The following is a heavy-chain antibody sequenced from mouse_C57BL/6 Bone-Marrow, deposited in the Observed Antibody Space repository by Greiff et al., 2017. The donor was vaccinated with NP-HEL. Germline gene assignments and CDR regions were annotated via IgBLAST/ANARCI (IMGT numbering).Heavy chain of an antibody. D-gene: IGHD2-1*01. CDR1: GYTFTDYY. CDR3: ARSRNMDYGNSYYFDY. Sequence: QVQLQQSGAELVRPGASVKLSCKASGYTFTDYYIYWVKQRPGQGLEWIARIYPGSGNTYYNEKFKGKATLTAEKSSSTAYMQLSSLTSEDSAVYFCARSRNMDYGNSYYFDYWGQGTTLTVSS. J-gene: IGHJ2*01. V-gene: IGHV1-76*01. CDR2: IYPGSGNT.